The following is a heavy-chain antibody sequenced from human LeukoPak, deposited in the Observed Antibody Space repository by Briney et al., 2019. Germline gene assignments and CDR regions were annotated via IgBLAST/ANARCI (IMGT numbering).Heavy chain of an antibody. CDR2: INHSGST. CDR1: GGSFSGYY. Sequence: PSETLSLTCAVYGGSFSGYYWRWLRQPPGKGLEWIGEINHSGSTNYNPSLKSRVTTTVDTSKNQFSLKLSSVTAADTAVYYCASTVGYSYGPSNWGQGTLVTVSS. J-gene: IGHJ4*02. V-gene: IGHV4-34*01. CDR3: ASTVGYSYGPSN. D-gene: IGHD5-18*01.